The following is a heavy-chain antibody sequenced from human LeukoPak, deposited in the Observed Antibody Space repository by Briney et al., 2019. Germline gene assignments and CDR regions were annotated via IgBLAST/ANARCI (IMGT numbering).Heavy chain of an antibody. J-gene: IGHJ4*02. V-gene: IGHV3-21*01. D-gene: IGHD4-17*01. CDR1: GFTFSSYS. Sequence: PGGSLRLSCAASGFTFSSYSMNWVRQAPGKGLEWVSSISSSSSYIYYADSVKGRFTISRDNAKNSLYLQMNSLRAEDTAVYYCAREPDGDPSYFDYWGQGTLVTVSS. CDR3: AREPDGDPSYFDY. CDR2: ISSSSSYI.